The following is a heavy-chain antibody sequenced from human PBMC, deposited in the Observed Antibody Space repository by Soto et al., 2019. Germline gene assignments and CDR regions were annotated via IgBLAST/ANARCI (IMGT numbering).Heavy chain of an antibody. CDR2: IYHTGNA. J-gene: IGHJ5*02. Sequence: PSETLSLTCSVSGDSISNSRFYWAWIRQPPGEGLEWIGSIYHTGNAYYNPSLKSRVTISVDTSKNQFSLKLSSVTAADTAIYYCARVNNWNDNWGQGTLVTVSS. CDR3: ARVNNWNDN. V-gene: IGHV4-39*07. CDR1: GDSISNSRFY.